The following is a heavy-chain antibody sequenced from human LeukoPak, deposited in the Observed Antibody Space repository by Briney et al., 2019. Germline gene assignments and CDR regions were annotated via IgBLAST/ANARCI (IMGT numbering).Heavy chain of an antibody. D-gene: IGHD1-1*01. CDR3: AKGSNNYPDNFDY. CDR2: ISGSGGST. Sequence: PGGSLRLSCAASGFTFSSYGMSWVRQAPGKGLEWVSAISGSGGSTYYAESVKGRCTISRDNSKKTLFLQMNSLRAEDTAVYYCAKGSNNYPDNFDYWGQGTLVTVPS. V-gene: IGHV3-23*01. CDR1: GFTFSSYG. J-gene: IGHJ4*02.